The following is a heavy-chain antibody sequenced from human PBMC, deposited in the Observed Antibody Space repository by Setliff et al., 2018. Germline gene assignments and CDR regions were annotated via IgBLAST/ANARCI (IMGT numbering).Heavy chain of an antibody. V-gene: IGHV4-4*08. Sequence: PSETLSLTCTVSGGSISRYHWSWIRQPPGKGLEWIGHIYTSGSANYNLSLKSRVTISVDTSKNQFSLRLKSVTAADTAVYYCARTRYGLGGRPYWGQGQWSPSPQ. CDR2: IYTSGSA. CDR1: GGSISRYH. J-gene: IGHJ4*02. D-gene: IGHD2-15*01. CDR3: ARTRYGLGGRPY.